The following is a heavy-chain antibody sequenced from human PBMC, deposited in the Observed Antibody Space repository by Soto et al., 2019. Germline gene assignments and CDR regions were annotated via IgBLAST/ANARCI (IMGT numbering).Heavy chain of an antibody. V-gene: IGHV3-21*01. CDR3: ARDNYSGYDPAVVDYYYYGMDV. D-gene: IGHD5-12*01. CDR2: ISSSSSYI. Sequence: EVQLVESGGGLVKPGGSLRLSCAASGFTFSSYSMNWVRQAPGKGLEGVPSISSSSSYIYYAASVRGRFTISRDNAKNSLYLQMNSLRAEDTAVYYCARDNYSGYDPAVVDYYYYGMDVWGQGTTVTVSS. CDR1: GFTFSSYS. J-gene: IGHJ6*02.